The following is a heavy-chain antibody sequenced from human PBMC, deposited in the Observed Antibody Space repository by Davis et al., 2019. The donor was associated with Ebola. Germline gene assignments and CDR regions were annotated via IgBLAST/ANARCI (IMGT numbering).Heavy chain of an antibody. CDR3: AREPIVVVTALYYYYGMDV. J-gene: IGHJ6*04. Sequence: SVKVSCKASGYTFTSYGISWVRQAPGQGLEWMGRIIPILGIANYAQKFQGRVTMTRDTSTSTVYMELSSLRSEDTAVYYCAREPIVVVTALYYYYGMDVWGKGTTVTVSS. V-gene: IGHV1-69*04. D-gene: IGHD2-21*02. CDR2: IIPILGIA. CDR1: GYTFTSYG.